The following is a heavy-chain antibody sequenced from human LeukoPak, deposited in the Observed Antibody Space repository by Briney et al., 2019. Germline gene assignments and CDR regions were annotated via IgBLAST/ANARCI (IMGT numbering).Heavy chain of an antibody. Sequence: ASVKVSCKASGYTFTGYYMHWVRQAPGQGLEWMGWINPNSGGTNYAQKFQGWVTMTRDTSISTAYMELSRLRSDDTAVYYCARDQALVGLGYDAFDIWGQGTMVTVSS. J-gene: IGHJ3*02. CDR2: INPNSGGT. V-gene: IGHV1-2*04. CDR3: ARDQALVGLGYDAFDI. CDR1: GYTFTGYY. D-gene: IGHD3-16*02.